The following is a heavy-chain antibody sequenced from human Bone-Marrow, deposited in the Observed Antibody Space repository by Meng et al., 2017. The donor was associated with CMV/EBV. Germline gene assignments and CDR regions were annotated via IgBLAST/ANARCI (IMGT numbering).Heavy chain of an antibody. J-gene: IGHJ3*02. CDR2: INSDGSST. Sequence: GESLKISCAASGFTFSSYWMHWVRQAPGKGLVWVSRINSDGSSTSYADSVKGRFTISRDNAKNTLYLQMNSLRAEDTAVYYCARDNSGSDDAFDIWGEATMATSSS. D-gene: IGHD1-26*01. CDR1: GFTFSSYW. CDR3: ARDNSGSDDAFDI. V-gene: IGHV3-74*01.